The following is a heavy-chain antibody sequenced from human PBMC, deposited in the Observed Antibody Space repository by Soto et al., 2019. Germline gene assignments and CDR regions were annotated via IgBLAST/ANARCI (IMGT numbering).Heavy chain of an antibody. D-gene: IGHD3-10*01. Sequence: GGSLRLSCAASGFTFSSYSMNWVRQAPGKGLEWVSSISSSSSYIYYADSVKGRFTISRDNAKNSLYLQMNSLRAEDTAVYYCARAGFGELSNFIWRWGQGTLVTVSS. CDR2: ISSSSSYI. CDR3: ARAGFGELSNFIWR. CDR1: GFTFSSYS. V-gene: IGHV3-21*01. J-gene: IGHJ4*02.